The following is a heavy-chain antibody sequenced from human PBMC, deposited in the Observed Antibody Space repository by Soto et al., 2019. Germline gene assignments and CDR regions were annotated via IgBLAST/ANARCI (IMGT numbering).Heavy chain of an antibody. CDR3: AAAADYYDISGYWAGWFDP. CDR1: GYTFNTYG. CDR2: TSVYSGNT. Sequence: QVQLVQSGAEVKKPGASVKVSCKASGYTFNTYGISWVRQAPGQGLEWMGWTSVYSGNTNYALKFEGRVTMTTDTFTNTAYMELRSLRSDDTAVYYCAAAADYYDISGYWAGWFDPWGQGTLVTVSS. V-gene: IGHV1-18*01. D-gene: IGHD3-22*01. J-gene: IGHJ5*02.